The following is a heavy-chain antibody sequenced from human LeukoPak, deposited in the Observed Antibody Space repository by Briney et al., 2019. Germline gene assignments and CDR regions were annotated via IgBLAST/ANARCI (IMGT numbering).Heavy chain of an antibody. V-gene: IGHV4-39*01. Sequence: SETLSLTCTVSGGSISSSSYYWGWIRQPPGKGLEWIGSIYYSGSTYYNPSLKSRVTISVDTSKNQFSLKLSSVTAADTAVYYCARLDYYDNSGYYYRWGQGALVTVSS. J-gene: IGHJ4*02. D-gene: IGHD3-22*01. CDR3: ARLDYYDNSGYYYR. CDR1: GGSISSSSYY. CDR2: IYYSGST.